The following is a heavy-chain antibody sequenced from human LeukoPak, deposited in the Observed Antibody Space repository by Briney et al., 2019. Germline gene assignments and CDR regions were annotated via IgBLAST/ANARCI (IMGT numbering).Heavy chain of an antibody. Sequence: GGSLRLSCAASGFIFSTYSMNWVRQAPGKGLEWVSSISSGSSYIYYADSVKGRFTISRDNAKNSPYLQMNSLRGEDTAVYYCARGQTTVTIDYWGQGTLVTVSS. CDR1: GFIFSTYS. V-gene: IGHV3-21*01. J-gene: IGHJ4*02. CDR2: ISSGSSYI. D-gene: IGHD4-17*01. CDR3: ARGQTTVTIDY.